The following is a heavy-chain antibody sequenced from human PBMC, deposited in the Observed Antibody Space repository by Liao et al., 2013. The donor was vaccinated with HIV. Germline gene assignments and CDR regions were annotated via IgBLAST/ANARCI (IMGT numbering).Heavy chain of an antibody. CDR3: ARKSTYAHGFFNYYMDV. V-gene: IGHV4-30-2*01. Sequence: QLQLQESGSGLVKSSQTLSLTCAVSGGSISSGGYSWSWIRQPPGKGLEWIGYIYHSGSTYYSPSLVGRVTISGDTSKNQFSLQLISVTAADTALYYCARKSTYAHGFFNYYMDVWGQGTTVTVSS. CDR1: GGSISSGGYS. J-gene: IGHJ6*03. CDR2: IYHSGST. D-gene: IGHD2-2*01.